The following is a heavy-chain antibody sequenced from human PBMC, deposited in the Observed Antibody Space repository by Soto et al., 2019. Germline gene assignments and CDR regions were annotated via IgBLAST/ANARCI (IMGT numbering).Heavy chain of an antibody. CDR2: IYPGDSNT. CDR1: GYNFTSYW. J-gene: IGHJ6*02. D-gene: IGHD3-3*01. CDR3: ARHAYDFWSGHPNPRYYYGMDV. Sequence: GESLKVSYKGSGYNFTSYWIGWVRQMPGKGLEWMGIIYPGDSNTRYSPSLQGQVTISVDKSISTAYLQWSSLKATDTAMYYCARHAYDFWSGHPNPRYYYGMDVWGQGTTVTVSS. V-gene: IGHV5-51*01.